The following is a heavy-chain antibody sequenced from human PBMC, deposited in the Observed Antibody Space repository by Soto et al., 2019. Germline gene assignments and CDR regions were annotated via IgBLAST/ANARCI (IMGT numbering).Heavy chain of an antibody. V-gene: IGHV1-69*02. J-gene: IGHJ3*02. CDR3: TLGSLSAEVFDI. Sequence: QVQLVQSGVEVKKPGSSVKVSCKAAGGSFSIYTVFWVRQAPGQGLEWMGRIIPMFDIANYAQNFQGRVTFNADKFTDTVYLEMLNLRSDDTAVYYFTLGSLSAEVFDIWAQGTLVTVSS. CDR2: IIPMFDIA. D-gene: IGHD6-6*01. CDR1: GGSFSIYT.